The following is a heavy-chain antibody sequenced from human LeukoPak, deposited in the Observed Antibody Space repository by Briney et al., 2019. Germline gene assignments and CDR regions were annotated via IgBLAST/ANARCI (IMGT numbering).Heavy chain of an antibody. V-gene: IGHV3-66*01. CDR2: IYSGGST. D-gene: IGHD5-18*01. Sequence: GGSLRLSCAASGFTFSSYAMSWVRQAPGKGLEWVSVIYSGGSTYYADSVKGRFTISRDNSKNTLYLQMNSLRAEDTAVYYCARNTPLANFDYWGQGTLVTVSS. CDR1: GFTFSSYA. J-gene: IGHJ4*02. CDR3: ARNTPLANFDY.